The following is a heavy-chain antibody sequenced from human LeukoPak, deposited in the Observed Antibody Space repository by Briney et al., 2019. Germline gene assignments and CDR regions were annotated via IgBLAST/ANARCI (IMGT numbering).Heavy chain of an antibody. CDR1: GGTFSSYA. CDR2: IIPIFGTA. J-gene: IGHJ6*03. D-gene: IGHD6-19*01. CDR3: ATTTEGGWRFYYYYYMDV. Sequence: SVKVSCKASGGTFSSYAISWVRQAPGQGLEWMGGIIPIFGTANYAQKFQGRVTITTDESTSTAYMELSSLRSEDTAVYHCATTTEGGWRFYYYYYMDVWGKGTTVTVSS. V-gene: IGHV1-69*05.